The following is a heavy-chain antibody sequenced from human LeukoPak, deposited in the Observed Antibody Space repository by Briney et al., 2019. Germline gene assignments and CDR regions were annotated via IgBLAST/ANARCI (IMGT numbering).Heavy chain of an antibody. CDR3: ASSYFDNSLHAYDI. Sequence: GGSLRLSCAASGFTFSSYGMSWVRQAPGKGLEWVANIKQDGSEVYYVDSVKGRFTISRDNTKNSLFLHMSSLRAEDTAVYFCASSYFDNSLHAYDIWGQGTMVTVSS. CDR1: GFTFSSYG. V-gene: IGHV3-7*01. D-gene: IGHD3-22*01. CDR2: IKQDGSEV. J-gene: IGHJ3*02.